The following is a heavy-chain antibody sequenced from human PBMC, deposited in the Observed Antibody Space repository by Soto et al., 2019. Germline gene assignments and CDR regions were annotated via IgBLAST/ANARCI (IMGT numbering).Heavy chain of an antibody. CDR2: ISYDGSNK. CDR3: AKDLVNSEMFDY. Sequence: GGSLRLSCAASGFTFSSYGMHWVRQAPGKGLEWVAVISYDGSNKYYADSVKGRFTISRDNSKSTLYLQMNSLRAEDTAVYYCAKDLVNSEMFDYWGQGTLVTVSS. J-gene: IGHJ4*02. CDR1: GFTFSSYG. D-gene: IGHD6-13*01. V-gene: IGHV3-30*18.